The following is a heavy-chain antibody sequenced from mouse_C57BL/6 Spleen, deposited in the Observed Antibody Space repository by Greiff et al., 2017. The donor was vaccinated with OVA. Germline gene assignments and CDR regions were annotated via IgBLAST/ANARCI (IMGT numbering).Heavy chain of an antibody. D-gene: IGHD1-1*01. CDR3: AREGGSSSLYYAMDY. CDR1: GYTFTSYW. CDR2: IYPGSGST. V-gene: IGHV1-55*01. Sequence: QVQLKQPGAELVKPGASVKMSCKASGYTFTSYWITWVKQRPGQGLEWIGDIYPGSGSTNYNEKFKSKATLTVDTSSSTAYMQLSSLTSEDSAVYYCAREGGSSSLYYAMDYWGQGTSVTVSS. J-gene: IGHJ4*01.